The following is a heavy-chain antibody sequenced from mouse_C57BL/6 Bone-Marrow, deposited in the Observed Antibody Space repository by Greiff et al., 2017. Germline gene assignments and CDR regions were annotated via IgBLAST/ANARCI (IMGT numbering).Heavy chain of an antibody. Sequence: VQLKQSGTVLARPGASVKMSCKTSGYTFTSYWMHWVQQRPGQGLEWIGAIYPGNSDTSYNQKFKGKAKLTAVTSASTAYMELSSLTNEDSAVYYCTGCGCDPYWYFDVWGTGTTVTVSS. V-gene: IGHV1-5*01. CDR1: GYTFTSYW. D-gene: IGHD2-2*01. CDR3: TGCGCDPYWYFDV. J-gene: IGHJ1*03. CDR2: IYPGNSDT.